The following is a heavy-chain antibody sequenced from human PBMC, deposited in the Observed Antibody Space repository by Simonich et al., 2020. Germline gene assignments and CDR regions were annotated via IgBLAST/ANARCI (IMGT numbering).Heavy chain of an antibody. CDR1: GFTFSSYS. Sequence: EVQLVESGGGLVKPGGSLRLSCAASGFTFSSYSMNWVSQAPWKGLVRVSSISSSSSYIYYADSVKGRFTISRDNAKNSLYLQMNSLRAEDTAVYYCARGRTDGEPGYFDYWGQGTLVTVSS. D-gene: IGHD2-8*01. CDR3: ARGRTDGEPGYFDY. J-gene: IGHJ4*02. V-gene: IGHV3-21*01. CDR2: ISSSSSYI.